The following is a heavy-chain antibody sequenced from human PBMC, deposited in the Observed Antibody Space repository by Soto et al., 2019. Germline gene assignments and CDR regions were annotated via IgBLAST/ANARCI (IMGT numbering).Heavy chain of an antibody. CDR1: GFTFSSYW. J-gene: IGHJ6*02. D-gene: IGHD4-4*01. V-gene: IGHV3-74*01. CDR2: INSDGSST. Sequence: GGSLRLSCAASGFTFSSYWMHWVRQAPGKGLVWVSRINSDGSSTSYADSVKGRFTISRDNAKNTLYLQMNSLRAEDTAVYYCARDYSNYYYYYYGMDVWGQGTTVTVS. CDR3: ARDYSNYYYYYYGMDV.